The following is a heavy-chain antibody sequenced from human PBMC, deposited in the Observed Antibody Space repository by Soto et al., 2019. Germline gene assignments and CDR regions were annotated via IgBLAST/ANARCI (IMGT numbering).Heavy chain of an antibody. J-gene: IGHJ3*02. V-gene: IGHV3-23*01. Sequence: GGSLRLSCAASGFTFSSYAMSCVRQAPGKGLEWVSAISGSGGSTYYADSVKGRFTISRDNSKNTLYLQMNSLRAEDTAVYYCVKGSHLVLVPAAVEVFDIWAKGTMVTVSS. CDR3: VKGSHLVLVPAAVEVFDI. CDR1: GFTFSSYA. D-gene: IGHD2-2*01. CDR2: ISGSGGST.